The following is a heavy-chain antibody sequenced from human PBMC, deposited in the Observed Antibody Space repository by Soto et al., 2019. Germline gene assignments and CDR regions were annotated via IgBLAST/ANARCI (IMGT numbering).Heavy chain of an antibody. V-gene: IGHV3-21*01. CDR3: AGDRSSSVSPYERRGYYGFDY. CDR1: GFTFNTYG. J-gene: IGHJ4*02. CDR2: ISSSSIYK. D-gene: IGHD3-22*01. Sequence: EVQLVESGGGLVKPGGSLRLSCAASGFTFNTYGMNWVRQAPGKGLEWVSSISSSSIYKFYADSVKGRFTISRDNAKTXLXRXQRGQRPEETAVYYCAGDRSSSVSPYERRGYYGFDYWGQGTLVTVSS.